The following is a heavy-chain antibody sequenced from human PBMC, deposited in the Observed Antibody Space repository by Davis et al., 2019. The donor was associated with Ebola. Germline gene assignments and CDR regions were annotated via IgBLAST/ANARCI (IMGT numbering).Heavy chain of an antibody. CDR2: NIPIRGIA. CDR1: AGTFSSYA. D-gene: IGHD2-15*01. Sequence: SAKVFCNASAGTFSSYAMSWVRQAPGQGLEWMGRNIPIRGIANYAQKFQGRVTITADKSTSTAYMELSSLRSEDTAVYYCARDVGRCSGGSCYRYYYYYGMDVWGQGTTVTVSS. CDR3: ARDVGRCSGGSCYRYYYYYGMDV. V-gene: IGHV1-69*04. J-gene: IGHJ6*02.